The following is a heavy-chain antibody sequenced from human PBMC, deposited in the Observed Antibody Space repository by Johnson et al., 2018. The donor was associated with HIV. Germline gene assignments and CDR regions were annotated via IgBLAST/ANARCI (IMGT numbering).Heavy chain of an antibody. Sequence: WVRQAPGKGLEWVAVISYDGSNKYYADSVKGRFTISRDNSKNTLYLQMNSLRAEDTAVYYCARVEGGSSSNAFDIWGQGTMVTVSS. V-gene: IGHV3-30*04. J-gene: IGHJ3*02. D-gene: IGHD6-13*01. CDR3: ARVEGGSSSNAFDI. CDR2: ISYDGSNK.